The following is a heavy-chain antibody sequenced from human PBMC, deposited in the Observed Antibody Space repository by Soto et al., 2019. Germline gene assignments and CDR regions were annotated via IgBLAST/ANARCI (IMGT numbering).Heavy chain of an antibody. D-gene: IGHD3-10*01. Sequence: QLQLQESGPGLVKPSETLSLTCTVSGGSISSSSYYWGWIRQPPGKGLEWIGSIYYSGSTYYNPSLKSRVTISVDTSKNQFSLKLSSVTAADTAVSYCATYANYYGSGSYSAAPRYWGQGTLVTVSS. J-gene: IGHJ4*02. V-gene: IGHV4-39*01. CDR1: GGSISSSSYY. CDR2: IYYSGST. CDR3: ATYANYYGSGSYSAAPRY.